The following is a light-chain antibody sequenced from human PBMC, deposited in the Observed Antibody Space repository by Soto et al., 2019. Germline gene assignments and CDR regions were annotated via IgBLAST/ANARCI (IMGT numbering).Light chain of an antibody. CDR2: GAS. V-gene: IGKV3-15*01. J-gene: IGKJ4*01. Sequence: EVVMTQSPATLSVSPGERVTLSCRASQSVSSKLAWYQHKRGLAPRLLISGASSRATGIPARFSGSGSGTEFTLTISSLQSEDFAVYYCQQYNNWPLTFGGGTKVELK. CDR3: QQYNNWPLT. CDR1: QSVSSK.